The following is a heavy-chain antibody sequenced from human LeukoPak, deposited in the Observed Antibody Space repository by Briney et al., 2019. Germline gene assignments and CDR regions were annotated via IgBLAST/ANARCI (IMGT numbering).Heavy chain of an antibody. V-gene: IGHV3-15*01. J-gene: IGHJ4*02. CDR1: GFTFSNYA. CDR3: ATDRDSTHLNY. CDR2: IKSKVHGGTL. Sequence: GGSLRLSCAASGFTFSNYAMHWVRQAPGKGLEWVGRIKSKVHGGTLEYAAPVKGRFTISRDDSENTLHLQMSSLTTEDTAVYYCATDRDSTHLNYWGQGTLVTVSS. D-gene: IGHD5-24*01.